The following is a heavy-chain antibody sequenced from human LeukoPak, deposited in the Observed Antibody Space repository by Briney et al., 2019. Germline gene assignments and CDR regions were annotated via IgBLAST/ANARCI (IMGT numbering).Heavy chain of an antibody. V-gene: IGHV3-53*01. Sequence: GGSLRLPCAASGFTVSSNYMSWCRQAPGKGLEWVSVIYSGGSTYYADSVKGRFVISRDNSKNTLYLQMNSLRVDDTAVYYCANDHWGGAFDIWGQGTMVTVSS. CDR1: GFTVSSNY. CDR3: ANDHWGGAFDI. J-gene: IGHJ3*02. D-gene: IGHD7-27*01. CDR2: IYSGGST.